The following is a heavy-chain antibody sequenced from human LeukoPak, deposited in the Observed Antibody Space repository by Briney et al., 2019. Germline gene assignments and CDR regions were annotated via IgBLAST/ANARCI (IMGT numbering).Heavy chain of an antibody. CDR2: ISSSGSTI. Sequence: GGSLRLSCAASGFTFSDYYMSWNRQAPGKGLEWVSYISSSGSTIYYADSVKGRFTISRDNAKNSLYLQMNSLRAEDTAVYYCARDKYYDSSGYYFLTYYFDYWGQGTLVTVSS. D-gene: IGHD3-22*01. CDR3: ARDKYYDSSGYYFLTYYFDY. J-gene: IGHJ4*02. V-gene: IGHV3-11*01. CDR1: GFTFSDYY.